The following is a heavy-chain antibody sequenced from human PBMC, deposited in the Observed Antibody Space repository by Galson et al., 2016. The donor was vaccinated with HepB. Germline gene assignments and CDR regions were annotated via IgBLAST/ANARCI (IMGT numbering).Heavy chain of an antibody. CDR3: ASWPRGGYYDTSDFYWKYGMDV. CDR2: ILPIFGTT. J-gene: IGHJ6*02. D-gene: IGHD3-16*01. V-gene: IGHV1-69*13. Sequence: SVKVSCKASGGTFSTFNSYAISWVRQAPGQGLEWMGGILPIFGTTNYAQKFQGRVTFTADGSTSTVYMEQSSLRSEDTAVYYCASWPRGGYYDTSDFYWKYGMDVWGQGTTVIVSS. CDR1: GGTFSTFNSYA.